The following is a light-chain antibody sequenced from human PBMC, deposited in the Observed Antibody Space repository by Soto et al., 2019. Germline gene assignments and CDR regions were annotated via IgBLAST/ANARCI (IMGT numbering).Light chain of an antibody. CDR1: SSDVGGYNY. CDR3: SSYAGSNNFEV. V-gene: IGLV2-8*01. CDR2: EVS. J-gene: IGLJ1*01. Sequence: QSVLTQPPSASGSPGQSVTISCTGTSSDVGGYNYVSWYQQHPGKAPKLMIYEVSKRPSGVPDRFSGSKSGNTASLTVSGLQAEDEADYYCSSYAGSNNFEVFGTGTKVTDL.